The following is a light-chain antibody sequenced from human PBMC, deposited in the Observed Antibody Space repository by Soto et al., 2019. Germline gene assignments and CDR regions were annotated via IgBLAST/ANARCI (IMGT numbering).Light chain of an antibody. Sequence: DIQMTQSPPSLSASVGDRVTITCRASQTISDYLHWYQQKPGKAPTLLIYGSSSLQTGVPPRFSGSGSGTEFTLTISSLQPEDFGTSYCQQTYDSLVSVGGGTKVDLK. CDR3: QQTYDSLVS. J-gene: IGKJ4*01. CDR1: QTISDY. V-gene: IGKV1-39*01. CDR2: GSS.